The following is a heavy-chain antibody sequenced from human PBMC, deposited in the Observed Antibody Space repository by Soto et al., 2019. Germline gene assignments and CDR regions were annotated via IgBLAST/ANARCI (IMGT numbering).Heavy chain of an antibody. Sequence: SLKVSCKASGGTFSIYAISWVRQAPGQGLEWMGGIIPIFGTANYAQKFQGRVTITADESTSTAYMELSSLRSEDTAVYYCARDRGSEAGTSNFDYWGQGTQVTVSS. J-gene: IGHJ4*02. V-gene: IGHV1-69*13. CDR3: ARDRGSEAGTSNFDY. CDR2: IIPIFGTA. D-gene: IGHD6-19*01. CDR1: GGTFSIYA.